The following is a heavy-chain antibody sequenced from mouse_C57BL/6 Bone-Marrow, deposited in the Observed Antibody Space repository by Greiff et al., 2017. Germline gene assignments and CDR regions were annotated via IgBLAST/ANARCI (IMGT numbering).Heavy chain of an antibody. J-gene: IGHJ3*01. D-gene: IGHD2-10*02. CDR1: GYSITSCYY. Sequence: EVQLQESGPGLVKPSPSLSLSCSVTGYSITSCYYWNWIRQFPGNKLEWMGYISNDGSNNYNPSLKNRISITRDTSKNQFFLKLNSLTTEDTATYYCARSLVWFAYWGQGTLVTVSA. V-gene: IGHV3-6*01. CDR3: ARSLVWFAY. CDR2: ISNDGSN.